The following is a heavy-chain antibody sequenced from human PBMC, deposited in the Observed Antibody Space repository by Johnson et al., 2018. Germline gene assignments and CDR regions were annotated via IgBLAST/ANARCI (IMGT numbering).Heavy chain of an antibody. CDR1: GFTFSSYA. D-gene: IGHD2-21*02. Sequence: EVQLVEAGGGLVQPRGSLRLSCAASGFTFSSYAMSWVRQAPGKGLEWVSAISGSGGSTYYADSVKGRFTIARDNSKNTLDLQMNSLRAEDKALYYRAKGRGVYCGGDGYFSGAFDIWGQGTMVTVSS. CDR3: AKGRGVYCGGDGYFSGAFDI. J-gene: IGHJ3*02. CDR2: ISGSGGST. V-gene: IGHV3-23*04.